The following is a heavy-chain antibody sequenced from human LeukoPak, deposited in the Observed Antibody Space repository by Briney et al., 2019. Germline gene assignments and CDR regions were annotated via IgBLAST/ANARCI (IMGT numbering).Heavy chain of an antibody. CDR3: AKDRQADPHFDY. J-gene: IGHJ4*02. Sequence: GGSLRLSCAASGFTFSTYGMTWVRQAPGKGLEWVSAISGSAATTFYADSVKGRFTISRDNSKNTLYLQMNSLRAEDTAVYYCAKDRQADPHFDYWGQGTLVTVSS. CDR1: GFTFSTYG. CDR2: ISGSAATT. V-gene: IGHV3-23*01. D-gene: IGHD6-25*01.